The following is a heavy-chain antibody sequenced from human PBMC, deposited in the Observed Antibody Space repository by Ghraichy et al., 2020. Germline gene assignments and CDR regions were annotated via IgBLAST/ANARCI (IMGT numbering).Heavy chain of an antibody. J-gene: IGHJ6*02. CDR3: ARVRRGLGVYYYYGMDV. V-gene: IGHV4-4*07. CDR1: GGSISSYY. D-gene: IGHD1-26*01. CDR2: IYTSGST. Sequence: SQTLSLTCTVSGGSISSYYWSWIRQPAGKGLEWIGRIYTSGSTNYNPSLKSRVTMSVDTSKNQFSLKLSSVTAADTAVYYCARVRRGLGVYYYYGMDVWGQGTTVTVSS.